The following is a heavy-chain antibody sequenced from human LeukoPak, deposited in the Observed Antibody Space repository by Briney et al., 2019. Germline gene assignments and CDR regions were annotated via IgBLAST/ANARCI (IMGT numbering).Heavy chain of an antibody. CDR2: IRFDGSDK. CDR1: GFTFSTYA. D-gene: IGHD6-19*01. V-gene: IGHV3-30*02. J-gene: IGHJ4*02. CDR3: AKEGSGYSAAWSNYYLDY. Sequence: GGSLRLPCEASGFTFSTYAMHWVRQAPGKGLEWVAFIRFDGSDKYYGDTVKGRFTISRDNSKDTLYLQMNSLRAEDTAVYYCAKEGSGYSAAWSNYYLDYWGQGTLVTVSS.